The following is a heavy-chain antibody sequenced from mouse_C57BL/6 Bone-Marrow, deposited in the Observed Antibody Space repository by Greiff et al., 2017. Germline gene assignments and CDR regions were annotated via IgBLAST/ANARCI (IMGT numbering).Heavy chain of an antibody. Sequence: VQLQQSGAELVRPGTSVTVSCKASGYAFTNYLIEWVQQRPGQGLEWIGVINPGSGGTNYNEKFKGKATLTADKSSSTAYMQLSSLTSEDSAVYFCARAGAYGNLFAYWGQGTLVTVSA. CDR3: ARAGAYGNLFAY. CDR1: GYAFTNYL. J-gene: IGHJ3*01. V-gene: IGHV1-54*01. CDR2: INPGSGGT. D-gene: IGHD2-1*01.